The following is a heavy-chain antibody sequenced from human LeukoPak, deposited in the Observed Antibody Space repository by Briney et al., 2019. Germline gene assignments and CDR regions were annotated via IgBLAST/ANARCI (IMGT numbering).Heavy chain of an antibody. CDR2: ISAYNGNT. J-gene: IGHJ4*02. V-gene: IGHV1-18*01. Sequence: GASVKVSCKASGGTFSSYAISWVRQAPGQGLEWMGWISAYNGNTNYAQKLQGRVTMTTDTSTSTAYMELRSLRSDDTAVYYCARGRHYDSSDPFDYWGQGTLVTVSS. D-gene: IGHD3-22*01. CDR3: ARGRHYDSSDPFDY. CDR1: GGTFSSYA.